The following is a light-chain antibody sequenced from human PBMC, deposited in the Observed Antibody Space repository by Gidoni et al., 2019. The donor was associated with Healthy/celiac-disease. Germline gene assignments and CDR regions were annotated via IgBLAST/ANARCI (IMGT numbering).Light chain of an antibody. CDR2: DNN. CDR1: SPNIGHNY. CDR3: GTWDSSLSAGGV. Sequence: QSVLTKPPSVSAAPGQKVTISCSGSSPNIGHNYVSWYQQLPGTAPKLLIYDNNKRPSGIPDRFSGSKSGTSATLGITGLQTGDEADYYCGTWDSSLSAGGVFGGGTKLTVL. J-gene: IGLJ2*01. V-gene: IGLV1-51*01.